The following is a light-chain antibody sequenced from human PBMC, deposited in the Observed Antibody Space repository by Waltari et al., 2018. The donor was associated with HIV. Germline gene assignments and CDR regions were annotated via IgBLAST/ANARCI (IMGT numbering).Light chain of an antibody. Sequence: SVLTQPPSASGTPGQGVTISCSGRTSNIGSNYVFWYQHLPGTAPKLLIHRNDQRPSGVPDRFSGSTSGTSASLAISGLRSEDEADYYCVAWDDSLRGVLFGGGTKVAVL. CDR1: TSNIGSNY. V-gene: IGLV1-47*01. J-gene: IGLJ2*01. CDR2: RND. CDR3: VAWDDSLRGVL.